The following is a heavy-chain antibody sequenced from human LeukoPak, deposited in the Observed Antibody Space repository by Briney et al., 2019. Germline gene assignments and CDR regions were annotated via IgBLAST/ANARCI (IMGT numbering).Heavy chain of an antibody. CDR2: ISSSSSYI. CDR1: GFTFSSYS. D-gene: IGHD1-26*01. J-gene: IGHJ4*02. V-gene: IGHV3-21*01. CDR3: ARDEWELRNFDY. Sequence: GGSLRLSCAASGFTFSSYSMNWVRQAPGKGLEWVSSISSSSSYIYYADSVKGRFTISRDNAKNSLYLQMNSLRAEDTAVYYCARDEWELRNFDYWGQGTLVTVSS.